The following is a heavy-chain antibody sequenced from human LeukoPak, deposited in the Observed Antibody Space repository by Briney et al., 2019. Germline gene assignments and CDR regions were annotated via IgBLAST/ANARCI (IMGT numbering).Heavy chain of an antibody. D-gene: IGHD3-10*01. V-gene: IGHV3-30*18. CDR3: AKDGTYYYGSGSYYIDY. Sequence: GRSLRLSCAASGFTFSSYGMHWVRQAPGKGLEWVAVISYDGSNKYYADSVKGRFTISRDNSKNTLYLQMNSLRAEDTAVYYCAKDGTYYYGSGSYYIDYWGQGTLVIVSS. J-gene: IGHJ4*02. CDR2: ISYDGSNK. CDR1: GFTFSSYG.